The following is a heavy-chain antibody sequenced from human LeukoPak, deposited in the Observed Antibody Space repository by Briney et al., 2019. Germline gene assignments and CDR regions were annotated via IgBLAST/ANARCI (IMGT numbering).Heavy chain of an antibody. V-gene: IGHV3-53*01. CDR3: ARGSPYFDY. D-gene: IGHD2-15*01. CDR1: GFTVSRNY. CDR2: IYSGGNT. Sequence: GGSLRLSCAASGFTVSRNYMSCVRQAPGKGLEWVSVIYSGGNTYYADSVKGRFTISRDSSKNTLYLQMNSLRAEDTAVYYCARGSPYFDYWGQGTWSPSPQ. J-gene: IGHJ4*02.